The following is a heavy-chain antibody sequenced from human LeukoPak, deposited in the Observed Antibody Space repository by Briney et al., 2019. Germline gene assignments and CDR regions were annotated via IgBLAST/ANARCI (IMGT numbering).Heavy chain of an antibody. V-gene: IGHV1-69*05. CDR3: ATPREIQRGYRGYDYDY. CDR2: IIPIFGTA. CDR1: GGTFSSYA. D-gene: IGHD5-12*01. Sequence: ASVKVSCKASGGTFSSYAISWVRQAPGQGLEWMGRIIPIFGTANYAQKFQGRVTITTDESTSTAYMELSSLRSEDTAVYYCATPREIQRGYRGYDYDYWGQGTLVTVSS. J-gene: IGHJ4*02.